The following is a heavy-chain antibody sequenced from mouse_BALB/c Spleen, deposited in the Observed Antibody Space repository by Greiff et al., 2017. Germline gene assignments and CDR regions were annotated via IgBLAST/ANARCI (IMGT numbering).Heavy chain of an antibody. CDR2: ISSGGGST. D-gene: IGHD4-1*01. Sequence: EVKLVESGGGLVKPGGSLKLSCAASGFAFSSYDMSWVRQTPEKRLEWVAYISSGGGSTYYPDTVKGRFTISRDNAKNTLYLQMSSLKSEDTAMYYCARPNWAWFAYWGQGTLVTVSA. V-gene: IGHV5-12-1*01. CDR1: GFAFSSYD. CDR3: ARPNWAWFAY. J-gene: IGHJ3*01.